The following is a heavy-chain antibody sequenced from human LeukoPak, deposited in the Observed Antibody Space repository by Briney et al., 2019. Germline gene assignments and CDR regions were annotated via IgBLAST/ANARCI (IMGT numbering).Heavy chain of an antibody. J-gene: IGHJ4*02. Sequence: GGSLRLSCAASGFTFSTYGMHWVRQAPGKGLEWVAVISYDGSNEYYADSVKGRFTISRDNSKNTLHLQMSSLRAEDTAVYYCAKEFNRGLPDYWGQGTLVTVPS. CDR1: GFTFSTYG. CDR3: AKEFNRGLPDY. D-gene: IGHD2-21*01. CDR2: ISYDGSNE. V-gene: IGHV3-30*18.